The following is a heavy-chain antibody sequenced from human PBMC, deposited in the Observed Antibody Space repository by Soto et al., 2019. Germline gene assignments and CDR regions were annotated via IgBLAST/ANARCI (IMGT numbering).Heavy chain of an antibody. D-gene: IGHD6-13*01. CDR3: ARDTVYSSSWYVISAPMDV. V-gene: IGHV3-21*01. J-gene: IGHJ6*02. CDR1: GFTFSSYS. CDR2: ISSSSSYI. Sequence: PGGSLRLSCAASGFTFSSYSMNWVRQAPGKGLEWVSSISSSSSYIYYADSVKGRFTISRDNAKNSLYLQMNSLRAEDTAVYYCARDTVYSSSWYVISAPMDVWGQGTTVTVS.